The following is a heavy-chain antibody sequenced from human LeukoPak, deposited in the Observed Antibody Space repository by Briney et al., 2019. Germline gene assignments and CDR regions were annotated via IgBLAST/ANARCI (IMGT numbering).Heavy chain of an antibody. Sequence: GGSLRLSCAASGLTFSRSAMSWVRQAPGKGLEWVSAISGSGGSTYYADSVKGRFTISRDNSKNSLFVQMNSLRAEDTAVYFCAKSRSGSANWALQIFDNWGQGTLVTVSS. CDR1: GLTFSRSA. CDR3: AKSRSGSANWALQIFDN. J-gene: IGHJ4*02. V-gene: IGHV3-23*01. CDR2: ISGSGGST. D-gene: IGHD1-1*01.